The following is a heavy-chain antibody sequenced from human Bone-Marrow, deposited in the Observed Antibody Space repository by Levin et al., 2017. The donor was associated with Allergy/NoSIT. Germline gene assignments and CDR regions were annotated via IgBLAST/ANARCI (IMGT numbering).Heavy chain of an antibody. J-gene: IGHJ4*02. CDR1: GYSFTSYW. CDR3: ATSFVDTAMVIPYYFDY. V-gene: IGHV5-51*01. Sequence: GESLKISCKGSGYSFTSYWIGWVRQMPGKGLEWMGIIYPGDSDTRYSPSFQGQVTISADKSISTAYLQWSSLKASDTAMYYCATSFVDTAMVIPYYFDYWGQGTLVTVSS. D-gene: IGHD5-18*01. CDR2: IYPGDSDT.